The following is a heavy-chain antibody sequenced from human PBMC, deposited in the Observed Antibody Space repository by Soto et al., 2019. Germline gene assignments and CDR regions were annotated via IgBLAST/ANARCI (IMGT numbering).Heavy chain of an antibody. V-gene: IGHV1-3*01. J-gene: IGHJ6*02. CDR2: INAGNGNT. Sequence: ASVKVSFKASCYTFTSYAMHWVRQAPGQRLEWMGWINAGNGNTKYSQKFQGRVTITRDTSASTAYMELSSLRSEDTAVYYCARVSGKGGYYYYGMDVWGQGTTVTVSS. D-gene: IGHD3-16*01. CDR1: CYTFTSYA. CDR3: ARVSGKGGYYYYGMDV.